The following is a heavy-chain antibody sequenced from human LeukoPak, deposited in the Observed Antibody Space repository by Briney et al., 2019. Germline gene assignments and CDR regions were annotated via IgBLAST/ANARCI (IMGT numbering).Heavy chain of an antibody. Sequence: VASVKVSCKASGYTFTSYDINWVRQATGQGIEWMGWMNPNSGNTGYAQKLQGRVTMTTDTSTSTAYMELRSLRSDDTAVYYCARALYSSSWYRYYYYYYMDVWGKGTTVTVSS. CDR2: MNPNSGNT. D-gene: IGHD6-13*01. V-gene: IGHV1-8*02. CDR1: GYTFTSYD. J-gene: IGHJ6*03. CDR3: ARALYSSSWYRYYYYYYMDV.